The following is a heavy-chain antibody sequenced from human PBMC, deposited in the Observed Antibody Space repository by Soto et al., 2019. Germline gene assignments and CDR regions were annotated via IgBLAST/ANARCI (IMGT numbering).Heavy chain of an antibody. D-gene: IGHD3-22*01. V-gene: IGHV4-34*01. CDR3: ARGGYYYDSSGYPSSDAFDI. CDR2: INHSGST. Sequence: SETLSLTCAVYGGSFSGYYWSWIRQPPGKGLEWIGEINHSGSTNYNPSLKSRVTISVDTSKNQFSLKLSSVTAADTAVYYCARGGYYYDSSGYPSSDAFDIWGQGTMVTVS. J-gene: IGHJ3*02. CDR1: GGSFSGYY.